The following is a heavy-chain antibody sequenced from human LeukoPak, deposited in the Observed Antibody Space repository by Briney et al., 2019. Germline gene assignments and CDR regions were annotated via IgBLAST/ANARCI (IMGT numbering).Heavy chain of an antibody. D-gene: IGHD5-18*01. Sequence: SETLSLTCAVYGGSFSGYYWSWIRQPPGKGLEWIGEINHSGSTNYSPSLKSRVTISVDTSKNQFSLKLSSVTAADTAVYYCARGEYSYGYRVYFQHWGQGTLVTVSS. V-gene: IGHV4-34*01. CDR2: INHSGST. CDR3: ARGEYSYGYRVYFQH. J-gene: IGHJ1*01. CDR1: GGSFSGYY.